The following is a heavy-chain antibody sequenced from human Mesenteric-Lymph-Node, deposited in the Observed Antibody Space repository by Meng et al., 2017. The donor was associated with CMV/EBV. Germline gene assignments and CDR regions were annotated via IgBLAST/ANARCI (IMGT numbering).Heavy chain of an antibody. CDR1: GYTFTSYG. J-gene: IGHJ6*02. D-gene: IGHD1-26*01. Sequence: ASVKVFCKASGYTFTSYGISWVRQAPGQGLEWMGWISAYNGNTNYAQKLQGRVTMSTDTSTNTAYMELGSLRSDDTAVYYCARDRVGRGAANAYLYGMDVWGQGTTVTVSS. CDR3: ARDRVGRGAANAYLYGMDV. CDR2: ISAYNGNT. V-gene: IGHV1-18*01.